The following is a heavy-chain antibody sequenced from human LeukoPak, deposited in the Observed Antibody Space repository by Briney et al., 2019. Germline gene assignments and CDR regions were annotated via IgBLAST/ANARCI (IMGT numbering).Heavy chain of an antibody. CDR1: GFSVSANY. CDR3: ARRSGEGYCDC. Sequence: GGSLRLSCAASGFSVSANYMTWVRQAPGKGLEWLSVIYSGGDTYYADSVKGRFTISRDNSKNTLYLQMNSLRAEDTAVYYCARRSGEGYCDCWGQGTLVNVSS. J-gene: IGHJ4*02. CDR2: IYSGGDT. V-gene: IGHV3-66*01. D-gene: IGHD1-26*01.